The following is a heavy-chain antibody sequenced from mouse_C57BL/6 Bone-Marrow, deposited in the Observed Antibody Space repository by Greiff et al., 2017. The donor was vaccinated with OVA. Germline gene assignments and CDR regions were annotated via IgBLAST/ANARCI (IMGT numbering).Heavy chain of an antibody. J-gene: IGHJ2*01. V-gene: IGHV1-18*01. Sequence: VQLQQSGPELVKPGASVKIPCKASGYTFTDYNMDWVKQSPGKSLEWIGDINPNNGGTIYNQKFKGKATLTVDKSSSTAYMELRSLTSEDTAVYYCARPFITTEKYYFDYWGQGTTLTVSS. CDR3: ARPFITTEKYYFDY. CDR2: INPNNGGT. CDR1: GYTFTDYN. D-gene: IGHD1-1*01.